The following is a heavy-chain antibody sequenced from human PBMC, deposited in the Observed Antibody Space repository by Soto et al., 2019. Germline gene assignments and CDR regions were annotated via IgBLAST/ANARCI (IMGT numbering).Heavy chain of an antibody. D-gene: IGHD6-19*01. V-gene: IGHV6-1*01. CDR1: GDSVSNNSSA. CDR2: TYYRSKWSN. CDR3: ARDRVNSGWYYYGMDV. J-gene: IGHJ6*02. Sequence: SQTLSLTCVISGDSVSNNSSAWNWIRQSPSRGLEWLGRTYYRSKWSNDYAVSVKGRMTFIPDTSKNQLSLHLNSVTPEDTAIYYCARDRVNSGWYYYGMDVWGQGTTVTVSS.